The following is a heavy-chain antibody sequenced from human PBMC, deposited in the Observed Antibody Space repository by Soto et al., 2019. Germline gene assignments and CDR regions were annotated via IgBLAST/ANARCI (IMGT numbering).Heavy chain of an antibody. CDR2: IQSGGTT. CDR3: AKDRLAGNFDY. J-gene: IGHJ4*02. CDR1: GFTGSNKY. Sequence: GGSLRLSFAASGFTGSNKYMTWVRQAPGKGLEWVSLIQSGGTTYYADSVKGRFTISRDTSENTLHLQMDSLRVEDTAVNYCAKDRLAGNFDYWGQGTQVTVSS. V-gene: IGHV3-66*01.